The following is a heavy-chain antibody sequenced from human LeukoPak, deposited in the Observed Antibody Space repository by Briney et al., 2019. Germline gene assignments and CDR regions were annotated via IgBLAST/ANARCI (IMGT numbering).Heavy chain of an antibody. CDR3: ARDPYSGSYGAYYYYYMDV. Sequence: PGGSLRLSCAASGFTFSDYGMVWVRVRQAPGKGLEWMAFIRFDGSITYYADSVRDRFTISRDNAKNSLYLQMNSLRAEDAALYFCARDPYSGSYGAYYYYYMDVWGKGTTVTISS. J-gene: IGHJ6*03. CDR1: GFTFSDYG. CDR2: IRFDGSIT. V-gene: IGHV3-30*02. D-gene: IGHD1-26*01.